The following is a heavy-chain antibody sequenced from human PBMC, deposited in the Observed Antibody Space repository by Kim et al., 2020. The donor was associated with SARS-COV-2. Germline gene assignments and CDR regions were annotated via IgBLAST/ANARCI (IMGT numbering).Heavy chain of an antibody. V-gene: IGHV3-7*03. J-gene: IGHJ4*02. Sequence: KYYVDTLTGRFTNSRDNAKTSLYLQMNSLRAEDTAVYYCARSLLWFGPDYWGQGTLVTVSS. CDR3: ARSLLWFGPDY. D-gene: IGHD3-10*01. CDR2: K.